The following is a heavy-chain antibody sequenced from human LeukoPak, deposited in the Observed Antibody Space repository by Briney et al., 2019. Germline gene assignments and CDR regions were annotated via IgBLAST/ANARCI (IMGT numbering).Heavy chain of an antibody. Sequence: KPSETLSLTCTVSGGSVSSSGDYWGWVRQPPGKGLEWIGSMFYRGNTYYNPSLKSRVTISVDTYQVSLELTSVTAADTAVYYCARILRSQYYFDYWGQGALVTVSS. V-gene: IGHV4-39*01. D-gene: IGHD3-16*01. CDR1: GGSVSSSGDY. J-gene: IGHJ4*02. CDR3: ARILRSQYYFDY. CDR2: MFYRGNT.